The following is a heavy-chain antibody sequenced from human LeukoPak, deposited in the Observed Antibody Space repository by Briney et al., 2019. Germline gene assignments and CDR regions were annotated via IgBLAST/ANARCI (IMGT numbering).Heavy chain of an antibody. CDR2: IYYSGST. CDR1: GGSISSYY. J-gene: IGHJ5*02. D-gene: IGHD3-10*01. CDR3: ARHNTVRGGRWLDP. V-gene: IGHV4-59*08. Sequence: SETLSLTCTVSGGSISSYYWSWIRQPPGKGLEWIGYIYYSGSTNYNPSLKSRVTISVDTSKNQFSLKLSSVTAADTAVYYCARHNTVRGGRWLDPWGQGTLVTVSS.